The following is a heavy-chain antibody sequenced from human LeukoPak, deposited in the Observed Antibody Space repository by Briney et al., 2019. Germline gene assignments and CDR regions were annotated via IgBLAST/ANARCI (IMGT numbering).Heavy chain of an antibody. D-gene: IGHD4-17*01. Sequence: ASVKVSCKASGGTFSSYAISWVRQAPGQGLEWMGGIIPIFGTANYAQKFQGGVTITADESTSTAYMELSSLRSEDTAVCYCARTTVTTRYYYYYMDVWGKGTTVTISS. CDR3: ARTTVTTRYYYYYMDV. CDR1: GGTFSSYA. J-gene: IGHJ6*03. V-gene: IGHV1-69*13. CDR2: IIPIFGTA.